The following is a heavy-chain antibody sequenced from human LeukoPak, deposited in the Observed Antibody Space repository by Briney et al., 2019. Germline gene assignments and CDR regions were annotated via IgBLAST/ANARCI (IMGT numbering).Heavy chain of an antibody. CDR1: GFPFTNAW. J-gene: IGHJ6*03. V-gene: IGHV3-15*01. Sequence: PGGSLRLSCVVSGFPFTNAWMSWVRQAPGKGLDWVGRIKSKTDGGTADYAAPVRGRFTMWRDDARSALYLQMNSLQTEDTAVYYCTPDLMDVWGKGTTVTVSS. CDR2: IKSKTDGGTA. CDR3: TPDLMDV.